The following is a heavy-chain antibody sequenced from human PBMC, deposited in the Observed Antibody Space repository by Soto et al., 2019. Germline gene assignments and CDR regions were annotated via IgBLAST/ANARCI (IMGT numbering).Heavy chain of an antibody. CDR1: GFTFSSYG. J-gene: IGHJ4*02. CDR3: ARVLYDSSGYQYFDY. CDR2: VWYDGSKS. D-gene: IGHD3-22*01. V-gene: IGHV3-33*01. Sequence: HPGGSLRLSCAASGFTFSSYGMHWVRQAPGKGLEWVTVVWYDGSKSYYADSVKGRFTVSKDNSKDTVSLQMNSLRVEDTAVYYCARVLYDSSGYQYFDYWGQGTLVTVSS.